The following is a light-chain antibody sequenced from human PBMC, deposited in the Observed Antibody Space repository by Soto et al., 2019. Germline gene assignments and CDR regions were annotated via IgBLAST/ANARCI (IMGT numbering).Light chain of an antibody. CDR1: SRDIGDYNY. CDR2: EVY. V-gene: IGLV2-14*01. Sequence: QSVLTQPASASGSPGQSITIPCTGTSRDIGDYNYVSWYQQHPGKAPKLLIFEVYNRPAGVSDRFSGSKSGNTASLTISGLQTGDEGDYYCSSYSSTNTLYLFGTGTKVTVL. CDR3: SSYSSTNTLYL. J-gene: IGLJ1*01.